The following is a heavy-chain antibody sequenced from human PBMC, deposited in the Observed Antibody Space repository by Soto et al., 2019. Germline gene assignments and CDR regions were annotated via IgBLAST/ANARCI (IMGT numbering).Heavy chain of an antibody. V-gene: IGHV1-18*01. CDR1: GYTFTSYG. CDR3: ARTADCSITTCSFPSRFHIRGYYYYYGMDV. D-gene: IGHD2-2*01. Sequence: ASVKVSCKASGYTFTSYGISWVRQAPGQGLEWMGWISGYNGNTNLAQKLQGRVTMTTDTPTSTAFMELRSLRSDDTAVYYCARTADCSITTCSFPSRFHIRGYYYYYGMDVWGQGTTVTVSS. CDR2: ISGYNGNT. J-gene: IGHJ6*02.